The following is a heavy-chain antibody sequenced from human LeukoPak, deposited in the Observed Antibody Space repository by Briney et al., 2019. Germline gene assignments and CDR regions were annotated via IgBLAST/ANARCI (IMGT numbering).Heavy chain of an antibody. V-gene: IGHV4-59*01. D-gene: IGHD3-9*01. CDR3: AREERILTGYYNWNAFDI. Sequence: SETLSLTCTVSGGSISSYYWSWLRQPPGKGLEWLGYIYYSGSTNYNPSLKSRVTISVDTSKNQFSLKLSSVTAADTAVYYCAREERILTGYYNWNAFDIWGQGTMVTASS. CDR2: IYYSGST. CDR1: GGSISSYY. J-gene: IGHJ3*02.